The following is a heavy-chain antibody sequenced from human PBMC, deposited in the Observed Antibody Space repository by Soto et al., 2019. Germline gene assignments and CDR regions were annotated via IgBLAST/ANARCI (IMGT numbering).Heavy chain of an antibody. Sequence: QVQLVQSGAEVKKPGSSVKVSCKASGGTFSSYAISWVRQAPGQGLEWMGGIIPIFGTANYAQKFQGRVTITADESTSTAYMELSSLRSEDTAVYYCARVCSGGSCYGRDYYYYGMDVWGQGTTVTVSS. CDR2: IIPIFGTA. V-gene: IGHV1-69*12. CDR1: GGTFSSYA. J-gene: IGHJ6*02. D-gene: IGHD2-15*01. CDR3: ARVCSGGSCYGRDYYYYGMDV.